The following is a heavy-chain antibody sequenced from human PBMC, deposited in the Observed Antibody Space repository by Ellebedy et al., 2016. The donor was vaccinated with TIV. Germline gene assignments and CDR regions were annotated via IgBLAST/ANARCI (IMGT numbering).Heavy chain of an antibody. CDR2: INHSGST. J-gene: IGHJ6*03. V-gene: IGHV4-34*01. CDR3: ARGPTHYDFWSGYYGARYMDV. D-gene: IGHD3-3*01. Sequence: SETLSLXXAVYGGSFSGYYWSWIRQPPGKGLEWIGEINHSGSTNYNPSLKSRVTISVDTSKNQFSLKLSSVTAADTAVYYCARGPTHYDFWSGYYGARYMDVWGKGTTVTVSS. CDR1: GGSFSGYY.